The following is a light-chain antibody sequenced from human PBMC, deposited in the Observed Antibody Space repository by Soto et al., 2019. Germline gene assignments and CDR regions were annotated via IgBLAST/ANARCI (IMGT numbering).Light chain of an antibody. CDR1: SSNIENNY. CDR3: ATWDDSLSAGV. J-gene: IGLJ1*01. Sequence: QSVLTQPPSVSAAAGQKVTISCSGSSSNIENNYVSWYQQLPGTAPKLVIYDNDGRPSGIPDRFSGSKSGTSATLAITGLQTGDEADYYCATWDDSLSAGVFGTGTNVTVL. V-gene: IGLV1-51*01. CDR2: DND.